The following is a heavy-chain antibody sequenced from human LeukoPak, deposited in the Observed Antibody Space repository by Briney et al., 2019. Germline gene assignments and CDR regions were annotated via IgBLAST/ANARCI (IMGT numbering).Heavy chain of an antibody. CDR1: GFTVSSNY. CDR3: ARGPYNANKGGFDP. V-gene: IGHV3-66*02. D-gene: IGHD1-1*01. CDR2: IYSGGST. Sequence: GSLRLSCAASGFTVSSNYMSWVRQAPGKGLEWVSVIYSGGSTYYADSMKGRFTISRDNSKNTLYLQMNSLRAEDTAVDYCARGPYNANKGGFDPWGQGTLVTVSS. J-gene: IGHJ5*02.